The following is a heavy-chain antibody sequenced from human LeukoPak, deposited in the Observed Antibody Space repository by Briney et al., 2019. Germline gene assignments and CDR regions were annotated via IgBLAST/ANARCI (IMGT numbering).Heavy chain of an antibody. D-gene: IGHD3-10*01. J-gene: IGHJ4*02. CDR2: INHSGST. V-gene: IGHV4-34*01. Sequence: AETLSLTCAVYDGSFSGYYWSWIRQPPGKGLEWVGDINHSGSTNYNPSLKSRVTISVDTSKNQFSLKLSSVTAAHTAVYYCAKSHNYYGSGSYYAYYFDYWGQGTLVTVSS. CDR1: DGSFSGYY. CDR3: AKSHNYYGSGSYYAYYFDY.